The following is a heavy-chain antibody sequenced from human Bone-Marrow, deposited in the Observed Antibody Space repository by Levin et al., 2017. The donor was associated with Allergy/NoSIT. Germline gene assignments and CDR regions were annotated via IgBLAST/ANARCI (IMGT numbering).Heavy chain of an antibody. CDR1: XXXXXXXX. CDR3: VGDASGNYPFDY. Sequence: GGSLRLSCAASXXXXXXXXXXXXXXXXXKGLEWVSIIFRNGTTYYADSVKGRFTISRDSSTDMLYLQMNSLRAEDTAIYYCVGDASGNYPFDYWGRGTLVTVSS. J-gene: IGHJ4*02. CDR2: IFRNGTT. V-gene: IGHV3-53*01. D-gene: IGHD3-10*01.